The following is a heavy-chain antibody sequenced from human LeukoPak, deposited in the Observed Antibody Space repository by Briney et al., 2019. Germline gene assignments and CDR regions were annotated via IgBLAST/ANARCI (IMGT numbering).Heavy chain of an antibody. Sequence: SQTLSLTCAVSGGSISSGGYSWSWIRQPPGKGLEWIGYIYHSGSTYYNPSLKSRVTISVDRSKNQFSLKLSSVTAADTAVYYCARGPRMPDIVVVVAATRAFDIWGQGTMVTVSS. V-gene: IGHV4-30-2*01. J-gene: IGHJ3*02. CDR3: ARGPRMPDIVVVVAATRAFDI. D-gene: IGHD2-15*01. CDR1: GGSISSGGYS. CDR2: IYHSGST.